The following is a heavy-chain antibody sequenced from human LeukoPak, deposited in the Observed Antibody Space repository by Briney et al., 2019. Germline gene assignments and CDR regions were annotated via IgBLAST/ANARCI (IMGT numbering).Heavy chain of an antibody. CDR3: ARDCGGDCYAFDI. CDR2: INPNSGGT. J-gene: IGHJ3*02. D-gene: IGHD2-21*02. Sequence: GASVKVSCKASGYTFTGCYMHWVRQAPGQGLEWMGWINPNSGGTNYAQKFQGRVTMTRDTSISTAYMELSRLRSDDTAVYYCARDCGGDCYAFDIWGQGTMVTVS. CDR1: GYTFTGCY. V-gene: IGHV1-2*02.